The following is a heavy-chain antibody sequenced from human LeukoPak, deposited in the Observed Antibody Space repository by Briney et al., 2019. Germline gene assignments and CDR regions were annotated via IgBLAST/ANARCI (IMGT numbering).Heavy chain of an antibody. Sequence: PSETLPLTCTVSGGSISSGDYYWSWIRQPPGKGLEWIGYIYYSGSTYYNPSLKSRVTISVDTSKNQFSLKLSSVTAADTAVYYCARAGYEYSSSSSDYWGQGTLVTVSS. V-gene: IGHV4-30-4*08. CDR3: ARAGYEYSSSSSDY. CDR1: GGSISSGDYY. D-gene: IGHD6-6*01. J-gene: IGHJ4*02. CDR2: IYYSGST.